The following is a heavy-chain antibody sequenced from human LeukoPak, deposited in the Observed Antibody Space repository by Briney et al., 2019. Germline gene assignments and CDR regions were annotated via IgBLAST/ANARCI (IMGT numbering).Heavy chain of an antibody. V-gene: IGHV3-30-3*02. CDR3: AKTYSSSWYWHY. CDR2: ISYDGSNK. D-gene: IGHD6-13*01. J-gene: IGHJ4*02. CDR1: GFTFSSYA. Sequence: PGGSLRLSCAASGFTFSSYAMHWVRQAPGKGQEWVAVISYDGSNKYYADSVKGRFTISRDNSKNTLYLQMNSLRAEDTAVYYCAKTYSSSWYWHYWGQGTLVTVSS.